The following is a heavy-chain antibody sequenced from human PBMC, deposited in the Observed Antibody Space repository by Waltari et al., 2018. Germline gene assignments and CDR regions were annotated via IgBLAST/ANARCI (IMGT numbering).Heavy chain of an antibody. CDR1: GNSLSDNY. CDR2: IDPEDGET. J-gene: IGHJ5*02. Sequence: EIRLLQSGAEVKKPGATVKISCKASGNSLSDNYIHWVQQVPGKGLEWIGRIDPEDGETIYAGKFEDRVTLTADLATETAYLELSRLSSDDTATYYCARRSGHCDGTTCSAGWFDPWGQGTLVKVSS. CDR3: ARRSGHCDGTTCSAGWFDP. D-gene: IGHD2-2*01. V-gene: IGHV1-69-2*01.